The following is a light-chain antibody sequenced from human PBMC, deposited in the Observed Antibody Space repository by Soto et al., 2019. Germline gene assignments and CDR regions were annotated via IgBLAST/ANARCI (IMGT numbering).Light chain of an antibody. Sequence: IVKTQSPATMSVSQGERATHSCISSQTIDTPLAWYQRKPGQAPMLLIYDASTRATGVPARFSGSGSGTDFTLTISSLQSEDFAVYYCQHYNYWPYTFGQGTKVDI. CDR3: QHYNYWPYT. CDR1: QTIDTP. CDR2: DAS. J-gene: IGKJ2*01. V-gene: IGKV3-15*01.